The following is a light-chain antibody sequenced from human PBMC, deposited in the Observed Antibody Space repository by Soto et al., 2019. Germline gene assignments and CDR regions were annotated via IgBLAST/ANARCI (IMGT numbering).Light chain of an antibody. J-gene: IGKJ4*01. CDR3: QQYIRWPLT. CDR2: GAS. CDR1: QSVSSN. V-gene: IGKV3-15*01. Sequence: EIVMTQSPATLSVSPGERATPSCRASQSVSSNLAWYQQKPGQAPSLLIYGASTRATGTPARFSGSGSGTEFTLTISSLQSEDFAVYYCQQYIRWPLTLGGGTKVDIK.